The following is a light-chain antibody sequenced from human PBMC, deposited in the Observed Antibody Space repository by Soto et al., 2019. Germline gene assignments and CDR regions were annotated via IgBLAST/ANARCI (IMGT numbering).Light chain of an antibody. V-gene: IGKV1-33*01. CDR1: QDIRNY. Sequence: DIQMTQSPSSLSASVGDRVTITCRASQDIRNYLNWYQQKPGKAPKLLIYDASNLETGVPSRFSGGGSGTDFTFTISSLQPEDIATYYCQHYDNFPLTFGPGTKVDIK. CDR2: DAS. J-gene: IGKJ3*01. CDR3: QHYDNFPLT.